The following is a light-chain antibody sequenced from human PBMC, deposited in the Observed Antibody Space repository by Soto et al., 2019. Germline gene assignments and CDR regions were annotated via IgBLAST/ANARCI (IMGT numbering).Light chain of an antibody. CDR3: HQYGESIDSVPIP. J-gene: IGKJ4*01. V-gene: IGKV3-20*01. CDR1: ESVVANY. CDR2: GVF. Sequence: EVVLTQSPGTLSLSPGERATLSCRASESVVANYLAWLQQKPGQAPRLIIYGVFSRVVGIPDRFSDSGSGTEVTLTNNRLEHEDFAVYYCHQYGESIDSVPIPCGGGTKVEL.